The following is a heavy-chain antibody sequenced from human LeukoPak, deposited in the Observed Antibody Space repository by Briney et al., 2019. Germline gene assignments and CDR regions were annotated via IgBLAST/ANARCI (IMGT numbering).Heavy chain of an antibody. D-gene: IGHD1-1*01. CDR3: ARSERGFV. V-gene: IGHV1-2*06. J-gene: IGHJ4*02. CDR2: INPNSGGT. Sequence: ASVKVSCKASGYTFSSYDINWVRQAPGQGLEWMGRINPNSGGTNYAQKFQGRVTMTRDTSISTAYMELSRLRSDDTAVYYCARSERGFVWGQGTLVTVSS. CDR1: GYTFSSYD.